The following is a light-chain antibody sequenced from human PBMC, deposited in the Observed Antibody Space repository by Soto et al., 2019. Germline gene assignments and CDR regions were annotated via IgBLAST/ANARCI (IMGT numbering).Light chain of an antibody. V-gene: IGKV3-11*01. CDR2: DAS. CDR1: QSVSSY. J-gene: IGKJ4*01. CDR3: QQCSIWPLT. Sequence: EIVLTQSPATLSLSPGERATLSCRASQSVSSYLAWYQQKPGQAPRLLIYDASNRATGIPVRFSGSGSGTDFTLTISSLEPEDFAVYYCQQCSIWPLTFGGGTKVDIK.